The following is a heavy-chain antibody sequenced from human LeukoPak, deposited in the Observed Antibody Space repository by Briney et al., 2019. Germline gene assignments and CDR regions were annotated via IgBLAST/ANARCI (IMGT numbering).Heavy chain of an antibody. Sequence: PGGSLRLSCAASGFTFSNYGMHWVRQAPGKGLEWVAVMSYDGSNKYYADSVKGRFTISRDNSKNTLYLQMNSLRAEDTAVYYCARDHSFTNTPYYYYYGMDVWGQGTTVTVSS. J-gene: IGHJ6*02. CDR3: ARDHSFTNTPYYYYYGMDV. V-gene: IGHV3-33*05. CDR2: MSYDGSNK. D-gene: IGHD2-2*01. CDR1: GFTFSNYG.